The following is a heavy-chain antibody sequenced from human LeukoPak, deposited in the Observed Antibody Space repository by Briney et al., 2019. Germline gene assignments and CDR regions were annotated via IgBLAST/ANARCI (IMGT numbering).Heavy chain of an antibody. V-gene: IGHV1-69*04. CDR3: ARALRSYYDFWSGQTDY. CDR2: IIPILGTA. Sequence: SVKVSCKASGGTFSSYAISWVRQAPGQGLEWMGRIIPILGTANYAQKFQGRVTITADKSTSTAYMELSSLRSEDTAVYYCARALRSYYDFWSGQTDYWGQGTLVTVSS. CDR1: GGTFSSYA. J-gene: IGHJ4*02. D-gene: IGHD3-3*01.